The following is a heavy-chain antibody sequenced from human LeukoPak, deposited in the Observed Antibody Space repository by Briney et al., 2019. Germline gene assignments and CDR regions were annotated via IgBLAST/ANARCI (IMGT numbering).Heavy chain of an antibody. Sequence: PSETLSLTCTVSGGSITTYYWSWIRQPPGKGLEWIGYNSYSGASDYNPSLKSRVTISVDTSKNQFSLKLSSVTAADTAVYYCARTDAVYDILTGYYPYYFDYWGQGTLVTVSS. CDR2: NSYSGAS. D-gene: IGHD3-9*01. V-gene: IGHV4-59*13. CDR1: GGSITTYY. J-gene: IGHJ4*02. CDR3: ARTDAVYDILTGYYPYYFDY.